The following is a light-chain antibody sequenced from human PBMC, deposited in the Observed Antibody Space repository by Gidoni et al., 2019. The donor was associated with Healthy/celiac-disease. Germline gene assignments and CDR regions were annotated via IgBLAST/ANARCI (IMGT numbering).Light chain of an antibody. V-gene: IGLV2-14*01. Sequence: QSALTQPASVSESPGPSITISCTGTSSDVGGYNYVSWYQQHPGKAPKLMIYEVSNRPSGVSNRFSGSKSGNTASLTISGLQAEDEADYYCSSYTSSSTDVVFGGGTKLTVL. CDR2: EVS. J-gene: IGLJ2*01. CDR3: SSYTSSSTDVV. CDR1: SSDVGGYNY.